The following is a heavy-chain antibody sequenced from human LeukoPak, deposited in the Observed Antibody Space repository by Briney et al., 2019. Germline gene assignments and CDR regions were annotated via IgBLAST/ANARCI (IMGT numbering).Heavy chain of an antibody. CDR1: GYTLTDLS. V-gene: IGHV1-24*01. CDR2: FDPQDGET. CDR3: ATFALFGVVNAYYFYC. J-gene: IGHJ4*02. Sequence: ASVKVSFKVSGYTLTDLSMHWVRQAPGERLEWMGGFDPQDGETIYAQKFQGRVTMTEDTSTDTAYMELTSLKSEDTAVYYCATFALFGVVNAYYFYCWGQGTLVTVSS. D-gene: IGHD3-3*01.